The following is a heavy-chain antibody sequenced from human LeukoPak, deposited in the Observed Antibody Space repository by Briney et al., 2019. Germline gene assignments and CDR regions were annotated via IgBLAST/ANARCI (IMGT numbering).Heavy chain of an antibody. J-gene: IGHJ4*02. CDR1: GFTFSSFG. CDR3: AKDMDVEAAGFSFDY. CDR2: ISYDGINK. D-gene: IGHD6-13*01. Sequence: HPGGSLRLSCAASGFTFSSFGMHWVRQAPGKGLEGVSIISYDGINKYFSDSVKGRFTISRDNSKNTLYLQMNSLRREDTAVYYCAKDMDVEAAGFSFDYWGQGTLVTVSS. V-gene: IGHV3-30*18.